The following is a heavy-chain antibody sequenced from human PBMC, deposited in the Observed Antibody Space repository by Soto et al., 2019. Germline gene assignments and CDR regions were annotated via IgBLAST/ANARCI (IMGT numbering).Heavy chain of an antibody. D-gene: IGHD3-22*01. V-gene: IGHV3-74*01. CDR2: INHDGSDT. CDR3: VREFSSYDKSHSRGWFDP. Sequence: EVQLVESGGGLVQPGGSLRLSCATSGFTFSHYWMHWVRQAPGMGLMWVSRINHDGSDTIYADSVRGRFIVSRDNAQNTVYLQMNMLTVEAKAVYYCVREFSSYDKSHSRGWFDPWGQGALVTVSS. CDR1: GFTFSHYW. J-gene: IGHJ5*02.